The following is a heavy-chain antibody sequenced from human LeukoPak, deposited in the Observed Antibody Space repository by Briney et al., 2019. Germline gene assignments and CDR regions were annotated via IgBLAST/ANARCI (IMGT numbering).Heavy chain of an antibody. CDR2: ISGSGGST. V-gene: IGHV3-23*01. J-gene: IGHJ4*02. D-gene: IGHD3-22*01. Sequence: GGSLGLSCAVYGFTLSSYGMRWVRQAPGKGLEWVSAISGSGGSTYYADSVKGRFTISRDNSKNTLYLQMNSLRAEDTAVYYCAKDGYYYASRRPYYFDYWGQGTLVTVSS. CDR1: GFTLSSYG. CDR3: AKDGYYYASRRPYYFDY.